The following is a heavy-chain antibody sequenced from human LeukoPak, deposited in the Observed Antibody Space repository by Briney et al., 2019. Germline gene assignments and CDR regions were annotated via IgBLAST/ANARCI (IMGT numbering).Heavy chain of an antibody. Sequence: ASAKVSCKASGYTFTGYYMHWVRQAPGKGLEWMGGFDPEDGETIYAQKFQARVTMTEDTSTDTAYMELSSLRSEDTAVYYCATVTRDPPGIAVAGPFDYWGQGTLVTVSS. CDR2: FDPEDGET. V-gene: IGHV1-24*01. CDR3: ATVTRDPPGIAVAGPFDY. CDR1: GYTFTGYY. J-gene: IGHJ4*02. D-gene: IGHD6-19*01.